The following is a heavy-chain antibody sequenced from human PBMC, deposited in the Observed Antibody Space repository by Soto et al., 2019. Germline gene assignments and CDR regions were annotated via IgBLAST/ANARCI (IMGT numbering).Heavy chain of an antibody. Sequence: QVQLVQSGAEVKKPGSSVKVSCKASGGTFISYAISWVRQAPGQGLEWMGGIIPIFGTANYAQKFQGRVTITADESTSTAYMELSSLRSEDTAVYYCARTYCISTSCQNHYYYYGMDVWGQGTTVTVSS. CDR2: IIPIFGTA. J-gene: IGHJ6*02. V-gene: IGHV1-69*12. D-gene: IGHD2-2*01. CDR1: GGTFISYA. CDR3: ARTYCISTSCQNHYYYYGMDV.